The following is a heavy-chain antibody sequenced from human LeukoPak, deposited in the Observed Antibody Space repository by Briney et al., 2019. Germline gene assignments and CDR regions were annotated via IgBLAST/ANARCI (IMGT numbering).Heavy chain of an antibody. J-gene: IGHJ4*02. D-gene: IGHD3-16*02. CDR1: GGSISSYY. CDR3: ARDNYDYVWGSYRHLDY. V-gene: IGHV4-4*07. Sequence: SETLSLTCTVSGGSISSYYWSWIRQPPGKGLEWIGRIHTSGSANYNPSLKSRVTMSVDTSKNQFSLKVTSVTAADTAVYYCARDNYDYVWGSYRHLDYWGQGNLVTVSS. CDR2: IHTSGSA.